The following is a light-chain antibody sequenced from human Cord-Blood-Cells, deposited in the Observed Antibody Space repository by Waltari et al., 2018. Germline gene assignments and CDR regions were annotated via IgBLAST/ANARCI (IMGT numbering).Light chain of an antibody. CDR3: QVWDSSSDHYV. V-gene: IGLV3-21*02. Sequence: SYVLTQPPSVSVAPGQTARITCGGTNIGSKSVHWYQLKPGQAPVLVVYDDSDRPSGIPERFSGSNSGNTVTLTISRVEAGDEADYYCQVWDSSSDHYVFGTGTKVTVL. J-gene: IGLJ1*01. CDR2: DDS. CDR1: NIGSKS.